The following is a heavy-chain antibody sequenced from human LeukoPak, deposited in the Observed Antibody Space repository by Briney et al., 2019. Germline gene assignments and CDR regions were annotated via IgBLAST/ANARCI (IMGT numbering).Heavy chain of an antibody. CDR3: ARGSYYDFWSGHYTGEYFQH. J-gene: IGHJ1*01. CDR2: IYTSGST. V-gene: IGHV4-61*02. CDR1: GGSISSGSYY. Sequence: SQTLSLTCTVSGGSISSGSYYWSWIRQPAGKGLEWIGRIYTSGSTNYNPSLNNRVTISVDTSKNQFSLKLSSVTAADTAVYYCARGSYYDFWSGHYTGEYFQHWGQGTLVTVSS. D-gene: IGHD3-3*01.